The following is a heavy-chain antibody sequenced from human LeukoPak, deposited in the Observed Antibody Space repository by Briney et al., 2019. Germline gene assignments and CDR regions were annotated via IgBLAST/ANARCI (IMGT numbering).Heavy chain of an antibody. V-gene: IGHV4-39*01. CDR2: IYYSGST. Sequence: SETLSLTCTVSGGSISSSSYYWGWIRQPPGKGLEWIGSIYYSGSTYYNPSLESRVTISVDTFKDQFSLKQGSVTAADTAVYYCARHSWGSGSRWGQGTLVTVSS. J-gene: IGHJ4*02. D-gene: IGHD3-10*01. CDR1: GGSISSSSYY. CDR3: ARHSWGSGSR.